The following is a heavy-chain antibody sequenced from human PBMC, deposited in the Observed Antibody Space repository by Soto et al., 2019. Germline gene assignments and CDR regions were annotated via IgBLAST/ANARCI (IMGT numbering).Heavy chain of an antibody. V-gene: IGHV1-69*01. CDR2: VIPIVGTP. D-gene: IGHD2-15*01. CDR1: GGTFSTYA. CDR3: ARSQGGSSSLDIYYYYYYGMDV. J-gene: IGHJ6*02. Sequence: QVQLVQSGAEVKKPGSSVKVSCKSPGGTFSTYAISWVRQAPGQGLEWMGGVIPIVGTPKYAQKLQGRVTITADESTSTVYMGLRRMRSEDTAVYYCARSQGGSSSLDIYYYYYYGMDVCGQGATVPGAS.